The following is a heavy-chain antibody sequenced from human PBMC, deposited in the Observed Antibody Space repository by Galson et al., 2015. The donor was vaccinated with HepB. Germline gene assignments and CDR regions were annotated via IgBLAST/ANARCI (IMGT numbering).Heavy chain of an antibody. J-gene: IGHJ4*02. D-gene: IGHD6-6*01. V-gene: IGHV2-5*02. CDR3: AHRLEYRSSRWNFDY. CDR2: IYWDDVK. CDR1: GFSLSNSGVA. Sequence: LVKPTQTLTLTCTFSGFSLSNSGVAVGWIRQPPGKALEWLALIYWDDVKHYSPSLNNRLTITKDTTKNQVVLTVTNMDPVDTGTYYCAHRLEYRSSRWNFDYWGQGTLVTVSS.